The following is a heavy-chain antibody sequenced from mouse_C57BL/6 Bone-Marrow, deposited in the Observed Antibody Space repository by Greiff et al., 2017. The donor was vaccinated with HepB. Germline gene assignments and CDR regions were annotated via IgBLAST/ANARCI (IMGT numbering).Heavy chain of an antibody. Sequence: QVQLKESGAELVKPGASVKISCKASGYAFSSYWMNWVKQRPGKGLEWIGQIYPGDGDTNYNGKFKGKATLTADKSSSTAYMQLSSLTSEDSAVYFCAGQLRLPFAYWGQGTLVTVSA. V-gene: IGHV1-80*01. D-gene: IGHD3-2*02. CDR1: GYAFSSYW. CDR3: AGQLRLPFAY. CDR2: IYPGDGDT. J-gene: IGHJ3*01.